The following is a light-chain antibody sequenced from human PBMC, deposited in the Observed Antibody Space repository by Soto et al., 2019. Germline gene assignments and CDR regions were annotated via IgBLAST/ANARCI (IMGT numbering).Light chain of an antibody. V-gene: IGKV3-20*01. J-gene: IGKJ4*01. CDR3: LHYSTFLLT. CDR2: DAS. Sequence: EIVLTQSPGTLSLSPGKRATLSCRASQIISNSYLAWYQQKPGQAPRLLIYDASSRATGIPDRFSGSGSGTHFTITFIRPEPEDFPVYYCLHYSTFLLTFGGGTKVEIK. CDR1: QIISNSY.